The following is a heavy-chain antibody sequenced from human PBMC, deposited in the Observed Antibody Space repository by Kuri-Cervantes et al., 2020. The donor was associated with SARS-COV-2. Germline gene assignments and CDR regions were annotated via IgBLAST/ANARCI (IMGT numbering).Heavy chain of an antibody. Sequence: LSLTCAASGFTFSSYGMHWVRQAPGKGLEWVAVIWYDGSNKYYADSVKGRFTISRDNSKNTLYLQMNSLRAEDTAVYYCAKGGSWDYSNYEIYYYGMDVWGQGTTVT. D-gene: IGHD4-11*01. V-gene: IGHV3-33*06. CDR2: IWYDGSNK. CDR3: AKGGSWDYSNYEIYYYGMDV. CDR1: GFTFSSYG. J-gene: IGHJ6*01.